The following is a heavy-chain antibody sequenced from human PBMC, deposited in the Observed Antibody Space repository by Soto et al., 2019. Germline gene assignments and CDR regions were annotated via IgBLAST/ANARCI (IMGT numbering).Heavy chain of an antibody. Sequence: GGSLRLSCAASGFTFDDYAMHWVRQAPGKGLEWVSGISWNSGSIGYADSVKGRFTISRDNAKNSLYLQMNSLRAEDTALYYCAKSRFGRLHLGETDYWGQGTLVTVSS. CDR3: AKSRFGRLHLGETDY. V-gene: IGHV3-9*01. J-gene: IGHJ4*02. CDR1: GFTFDDYA. CDR2: ISWNSGSI. D-gene: IGHD3-16*01.